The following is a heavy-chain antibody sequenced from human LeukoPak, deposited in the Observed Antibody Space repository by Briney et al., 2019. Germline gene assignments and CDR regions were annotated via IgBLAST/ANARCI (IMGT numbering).Heavy chain of an antibody. Sequence: SETLSLTCTVSGGSLSSYYWSWIRQPPGKGLEWIGYIYYSGSTNYNPSLKSRVTISVDTSKNQFSLKLSSVTAADTAVYYCARWDSSGYLDYWGQGTLVTVSS. D-gene: IGHD3-22*01. CDR3: ARWDSSGYLDY. J-gene: IGHJ4*02. CDR1: GGSLSSYY. V-gene: IGHV4-59*01. CDR2: IYYSGST.